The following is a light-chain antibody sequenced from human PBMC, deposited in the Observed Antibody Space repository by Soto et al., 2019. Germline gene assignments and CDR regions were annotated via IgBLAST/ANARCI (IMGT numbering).Light chain of an antibody. CDR1: NSDIGGYRF. J-gene: IGLJ1*01. CDR3: SAFTSTSLYYV. CDR2: AVS. V-gene: IGLV2-14*01. Sequence: QSALPQPASVSGSPGQSITISCAGTNSDIGGYRFVSWYQLHPGKAPKLIIYAVSDRPSGVSNRFSGSKSGSTASLTISGLQAYDEADYYCSAFTSTSLYYVFGTGTKLTVL.